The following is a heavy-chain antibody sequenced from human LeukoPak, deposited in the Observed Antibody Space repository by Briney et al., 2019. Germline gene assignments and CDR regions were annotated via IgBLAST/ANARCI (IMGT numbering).Heavy chain of an antibody. CDR1: GFSFSSYW. V-gene: IGHV3-7*01. J-gene: IGHJ3*02. CDR2: IKLDGSEK. D-gene: IGHD3-9*01. CDR3: ARDRSDILTGYNDAFDI. Sequence: PGGSLRLSCAASGFSFSSYWMSWVRRQAPGKGLEGVATIKLDGSEKYYVDSVKGRFTISRDPARNSLFLQMISLRAEDTAVYYCARDRSDILTGYNDAFDIWGQGTMVTVSS.